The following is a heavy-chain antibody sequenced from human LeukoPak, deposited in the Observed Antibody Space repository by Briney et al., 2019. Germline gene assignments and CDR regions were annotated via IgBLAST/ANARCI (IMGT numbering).Heavy chain of an antibody. CDR1: GFTFSSYG. CDR2: ISYDGSNK. Sequence: PGRSLRLSCAASGFTFSSYGMHWVRQAPGKGLEWVAVISYDGSNKYYADSVKGRFTISRDNSKNTLYLQMNSLRAEDTAVYYCAKDGDDDSSGPMSIDYWGQGTLVTVSS. J-gene: IGHJ4*02. D-gene: IGHD3-22*01. V-gene: IGHV3-30*18. CDR3: AKDGDDDSSGPMSIDY.